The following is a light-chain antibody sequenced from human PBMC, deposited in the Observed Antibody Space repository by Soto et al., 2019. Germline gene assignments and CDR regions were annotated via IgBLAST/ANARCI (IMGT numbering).Light chain of an antibody. CDR2: EVS. CDR1: SSDVGGYNY. V-gene: IGLV2-8*01. Sequence: QSALTQPPSASGSPGQSVTISCTGTSSDVGGYNYVSWYQQHPGKAPKVIIYEVSKRPSGVPYRFSGSKSGNTASLTVSGLQADDEADYYCSSYAGSNILYVFGSGTKLTVL. CDR3: SSYAGSNILYV. J-gene: IGLJ1*01.